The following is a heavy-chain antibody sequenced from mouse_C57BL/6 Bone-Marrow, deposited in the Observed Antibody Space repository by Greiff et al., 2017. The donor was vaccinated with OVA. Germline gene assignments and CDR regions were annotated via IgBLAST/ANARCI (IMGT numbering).Heavy chain of an antibody. V-gene: IGHV2-2*01. Sequence: QVQLQQSGPGLVQPSQSLSITCTVSGFSLTSYGVHWVRQSPGKGLEWLGVIWSGGSTDYNAAFISRLSISKDNSKSQVFFKMNSLQADDTAIYYCARPYYGSSFDDWGQGTTLTVSS. D-gene: IGHD1-1*01. CDR2: IWSGGST. CDR3: ARPYYGSSFDD. J-gene: IGHJ2*01. CDR1: GFSLTSYG.